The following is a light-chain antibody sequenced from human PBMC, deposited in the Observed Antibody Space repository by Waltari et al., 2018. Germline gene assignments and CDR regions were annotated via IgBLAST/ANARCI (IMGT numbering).Light chain of an antibody. CDR3: QQRYRTPPT. J-gene: IGKJ3*01. CDR2: AAS. Sequence: DIQMTPSPSSLSASVGDRVTLTCRASQSISSYLIWYQQKPGKAPKLLIYAASSLQSEVPSRFSGRGSGTDFTLTISSLQPEDCATYYCQQRYRTPPTFGPGTKVDIK. V-gene: IGKV1-39*01. CDR1: QSISSY.